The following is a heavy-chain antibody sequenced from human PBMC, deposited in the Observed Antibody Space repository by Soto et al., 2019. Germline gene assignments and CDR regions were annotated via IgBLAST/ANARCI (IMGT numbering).Heavy chain of an antibody. CDR3: ARAEHSGYDCFDY. J-gene: IGHJ4*02. CDR1: GYTFTGYY. Sequence: ASVKVSCKASGYTFTGYYMHWVRQAPGQGLEWMGWINPNSGGTNYAQKFQGWVTMTRDTSISTAYMELSRLRSDDMAVYYCARAEHSGYDCFDYWGQGTLVTVSS. D-gene: IGHD5-12*01. CDR2: INPNSGGT. V-gene: IGHV1-2*04.